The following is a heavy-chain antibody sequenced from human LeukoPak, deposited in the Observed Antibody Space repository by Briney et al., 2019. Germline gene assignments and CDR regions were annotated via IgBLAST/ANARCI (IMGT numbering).Heavy chain of an antibody. J-gene: IGHJ6*02. CDR2: ISYDGSNK. D-gene: IGHD6-13*01. Sequence: PGRSLRLSCAASGFTFSSYGMHWVRQAPGKGLEWVAVISYDGSNKYYADSVKGRFTISRDNSKNTLYLQMNSLRAEDTAVYYCAKEENIAAAGYGMDVWGQGTTVTVSS. V-gene: IGHV3-30*18. CDR1: GFTFSSYG. CDR3: AKEENIAAAGYGMDV.